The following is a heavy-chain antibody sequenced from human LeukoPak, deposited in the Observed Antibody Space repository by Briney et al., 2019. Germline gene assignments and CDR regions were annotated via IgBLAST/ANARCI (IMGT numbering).Heavy chain of an antibody. CDR1: GYTFTSYA. CDR2: INAGNGNT. D-gene: IGHD5-12*01. CDR3: ARYIVATRAFGY. J-gene: IGHJ4*02. V-gene: IGHV1-3*01. Sequence: ASVKVSCKAPGYTFTSYAMHWVRQAPGQRLEWMGWINAGNGNTKYSQKFQGRVTITRDTSASTAYMELSSLRSEDTAVYYCARYIVATRAFGYWGQGTLVTVSS.